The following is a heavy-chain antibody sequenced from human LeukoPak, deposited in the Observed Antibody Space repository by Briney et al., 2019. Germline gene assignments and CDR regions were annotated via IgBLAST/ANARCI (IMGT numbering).Heavy chain of an antibody. D-gene: IGHD3-22*01. CDR3: ARLNSSGYYTYYFDY. CDR2: IIPIFSTA. CDR1: GGTFSSYA. V-gene: IGHV1-69*13. Sequence: ASVKVSCKASGGTFSSYAISWVRQAPGQGLEWMGGIIPIFSTANYAQKFQGRVTITADESTSTAYMELSSLRSEDTAVYYCARLNSSGYYTYYFDYWGQGTLVTVSS. J-gene: IGHJ4*02.